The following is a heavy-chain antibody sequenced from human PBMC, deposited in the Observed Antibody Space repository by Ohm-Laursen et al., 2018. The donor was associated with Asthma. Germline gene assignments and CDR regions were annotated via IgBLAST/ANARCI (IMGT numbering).Heavy chain of an antibody. V-gene: IGHV3-74*01. CDR3: ARGSFYFESTGYYFFDH. CDR2: INSDGSST. Sequence: SLRLSCSASGFTFSSYWMHWVRQAPGKGLVWVSRINSDGSSTSYADSVKGRFTISRDNAKNTLYLQMNSLKTDDTAVYYCARGSFYFESTGYYFFDHWGQGTLVTVSS. CDR1: GFTFSSYW. D-gene: IGHD3-22*01. J-gene: IGHJ4*02.